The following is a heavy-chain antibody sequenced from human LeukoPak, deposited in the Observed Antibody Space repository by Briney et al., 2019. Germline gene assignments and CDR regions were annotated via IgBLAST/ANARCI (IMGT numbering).Heavy chain of an antibody. CDR2: ISDSSRKI. Sequence: GGSLRLSCAASGFTFSSYSMNWVRQAPGKGLEWVSYISDSSRKIYYADFVKGRFTISRDNAKNSLYLQTNSLRDEDTAVYYCARVKAVAGTGGDYWGRGTLVTVSS. D-gene: IGHD6-19*01. J-gene: IGHJ4*02. CDR3: ARVKAVAGTGGDY. V-gene: IGHV3-48*02. CDR1: GFTFSSYS.